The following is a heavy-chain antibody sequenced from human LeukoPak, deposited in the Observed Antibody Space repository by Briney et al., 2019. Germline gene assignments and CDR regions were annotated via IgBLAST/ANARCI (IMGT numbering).Heavy chain of an antibody. CDR3: ARGYGGNSPYFDY. CDR2: MWYDGSNK. V-gene: IGHV3-33*01. J-gene: IGHJ4*02. Sequence: GRSLRLSCAASGFTFSSYGMHWVRQAPGKGLEWVAVMWYDGSNKYYADSVKGRFTISRDNSKNTLYLQMNSLRAEDTAVYYCARGYGGNSPYFDYWGQGTLVTVSS. CDR1: GFTFSSYG. D-gene: IGHD4-23*01.